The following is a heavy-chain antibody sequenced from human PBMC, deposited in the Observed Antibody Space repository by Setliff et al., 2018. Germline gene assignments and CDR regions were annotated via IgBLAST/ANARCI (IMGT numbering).Heavy chain of an antibody. CDR2: VYYTGTA. J-gene: IGHJ4*02. D-gene: IGHD5-12*01. Sequence: SETLSLTCTVSGGSMSTYYWSWIRQPPGKGLEWIGYVYYTGTANDSPSLKSRVTISVDTSKNQFSLKLRSVTAADTAVYYCARGGTFRYFDYWGQGTPVTVS. CDR1: GGSMSTYY. CDR3: ARGGTFRYFDY. V-gene: IGHV4-59*01.